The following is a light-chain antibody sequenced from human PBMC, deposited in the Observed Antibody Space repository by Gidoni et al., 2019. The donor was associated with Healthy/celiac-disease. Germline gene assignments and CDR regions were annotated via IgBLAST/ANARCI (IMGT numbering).Light chain of an antibody. Sequence: QSALTQPASVSGSPVQSITISCTGTSSDVGGYNYVSWYQQHPGKALKLMIYEVSNRPSGVSNRFSGSKSGNTASLTISGLQAEDEADYYCSSYTSSSTLEIGGGTKLTVL. CDR1: SSDVGGYNY. V-gene: IGLV2-14*01. CDR3: SSYTSSSTLE. J-gene: IGLJ2*01. CDR2: EVS.